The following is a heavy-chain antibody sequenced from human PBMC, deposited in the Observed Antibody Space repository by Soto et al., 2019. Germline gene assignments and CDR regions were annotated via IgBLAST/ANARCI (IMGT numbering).Heavy chain of an antibody. V-gene: IGHV1-18*04. Sequence: ASGKVCCKASGYTFTSYGISWVRQAPGQGLEGMGWSSAYNGNTNYAQKLQGRVTMTTDTSTSTAYMELRSGRSDDTAVYYCARDMRGSGTYFYYYYGMDVWVQGTTAPVSS. CDR1: GYTFTSYG. D-gene: IGHD3-10*01. CDR2: SSAYNGNT. CDR3: ARDMRGSGTYFYYYYGMDV. J-gene: IGHJ6*02.